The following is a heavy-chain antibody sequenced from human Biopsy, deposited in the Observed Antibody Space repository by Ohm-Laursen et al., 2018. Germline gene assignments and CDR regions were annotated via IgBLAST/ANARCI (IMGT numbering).Heavy chain of an antibody. Sequence: SLRLSCSASGFSFKHHAMTWVRQAPGKGLEWVSGISWNSDSIGYADSVKGRFTISRDNAKNSLYLQMNSLRSEDTALYYCAKDRYPSSWHYYYGMDVWGQGTTVTVSS. CDR1: GFSFKHHA. D-gene: IGHD6-13*01. J-gene: IGHJ6*02. CDR2: ISWNSDSI. V-gene: IGHV3-9*01. CDR3: AKDRYPSSWHYYYGMDV.